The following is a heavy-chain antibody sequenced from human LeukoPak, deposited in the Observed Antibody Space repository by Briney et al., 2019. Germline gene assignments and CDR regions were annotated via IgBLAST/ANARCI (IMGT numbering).Heavy chain of an antibody. CDR1: GGSISSGDYC. CDR3: ARGRYSSGWYRYDY. CDR2: IYYSGST. D-gene: IGHD6-19*01. Sequence: SQTLSLTCTVSGGSISSGDYCWSWIRQPPGKGLEWIGYIYYSGSTYYNPSLKSRVTISVDTSKNQFSLKLSSVTAADTAVYYCARGRYSSGWYRYDYWGQGTLVTVSS. J-gene: IGHJ4*02. V-gene: IGHV4-30-4*01.